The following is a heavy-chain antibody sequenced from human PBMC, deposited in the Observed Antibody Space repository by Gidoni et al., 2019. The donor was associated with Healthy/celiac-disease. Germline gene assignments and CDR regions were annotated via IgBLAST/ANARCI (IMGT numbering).Heavy chain of an antibody. CDR2: IYYSGST. CDR1: GGSISSGGYF. J-gene: IGHJ4*02. D-gene: IGHD5-12*01. V-gene: IGHV4-30-4*07. CDR3: ARGDGYNPDY. Sequence: QVQLQESGPGLVKPSQTLSLTCAFSGGSISSGGYFWSWLRQPPGKGLEWIGYIYYSGSTYYNPSLKSRVTISVDTSKNQFSLKLSSVTAADTAVYYCARGDGYNPDYWGQGTLVTVSS.